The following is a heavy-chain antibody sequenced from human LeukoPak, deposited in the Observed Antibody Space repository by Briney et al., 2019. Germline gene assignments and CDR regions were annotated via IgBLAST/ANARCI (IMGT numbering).Heavy chain of an antibody. D-gene: IGHD1-26*01. CDR3: ARATYSGDTSYVFDY. J-gene: IGHJ4*02. Sequence: PSETLSLTCTVSGDSISSYYWNWFRQPAGKGLEWIGRLYASGTASYNPSLESRVSMSLDTSKNLFSLKLNSVTAADTAVYYCARATYSGDTSYVFDYWGQGTLVSVSS. CDR1: GDSISSYY. CDR2: LYASGTA. V-gene: IGHV4-4*07.